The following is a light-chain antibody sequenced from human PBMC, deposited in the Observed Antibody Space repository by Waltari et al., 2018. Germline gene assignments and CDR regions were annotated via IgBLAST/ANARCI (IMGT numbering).Light chain of an antibody. V-gene: IGKV3-11*01. CDR2: DAS. J-gene: IGKJ1*01. CDR1: QSVSNY. Sequence: EIVLTQSPATLSLSPGERATLSCRASQSVSNYLAWYQQNPGQAPRLLMYDASNRATGIPARFSGSGSGTDFILTISSLEPEDFAVYYCQQRSNWPWTFGQGTKVEIK. CDR3: QQRSNWPWT.